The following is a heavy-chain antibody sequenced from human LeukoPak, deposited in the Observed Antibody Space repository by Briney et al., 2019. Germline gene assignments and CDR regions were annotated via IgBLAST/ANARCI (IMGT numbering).Heavy chain of an antibody. CDR1: GFSFSSYG. V-gene: IGHV3-30*02. Sequence: GGSLRLSCAASGFSFSSYGMHWVRQAPGKGLEWVAFIRSDGSIEYYADSVKGRFTISRDNVKNTLHLQMNSLRAEDAALYYCAKDQPEAYFDCWGQGILVTVSS. J-gene: IGHJ4*02. CDR2: IRSDGSIE. CDR3: AKDQPEAYFDC. D-gene: IGHD1-14*01.